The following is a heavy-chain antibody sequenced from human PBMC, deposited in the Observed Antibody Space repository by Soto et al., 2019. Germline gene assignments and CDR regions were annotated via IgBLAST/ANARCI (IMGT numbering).Heavy chain of an antibody. Sequence: ASVKVSCKASGNTFTSYYMHWVRQAPGQGLEWMGIISPSGGSTSYAQKFQGRITMTRDTSMSAVYMELSSLRSEDTAVYYCTRDRGSGWNGFDYWGQGTLVTVSS. V-gene: IGHV1-46*03. D-gene: IGHD6-19*01. CDR1: GNTFTSYY. CDR3: TRDRGSGWNGFDY. J-gene: IGHJ4*02. CDR2: ISPSGGST.